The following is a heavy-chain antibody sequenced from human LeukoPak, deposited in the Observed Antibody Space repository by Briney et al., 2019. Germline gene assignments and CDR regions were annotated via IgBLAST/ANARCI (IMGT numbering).Heavy chain of an antibody. Sequence: PGGPLKLSCAASGFIVSTNYMSWVRQAPGKGLEWLSAFYSGGHTYYADSVKGRFTDSRDNSKNTLYLQMNSLRAEDAAVYYCAAGLGDVVATIWGQGTLVTVSS. CDR1: GFIVSTNY. V-gene: IGHV3-53*01. CDR3: AAGLGDVVATI. CDR2: FYSGGHT. J-gene: IGHJ4*02. D-gene: IGHD5-12*01.